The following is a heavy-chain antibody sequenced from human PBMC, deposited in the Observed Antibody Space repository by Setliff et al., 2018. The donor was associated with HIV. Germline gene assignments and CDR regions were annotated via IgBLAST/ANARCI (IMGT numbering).Heavy chain of an antibody. CDR2: INHSGST. CDR3: ARGTKYSVAGTRGYYFDS. V-gene: IGHV4-34*01. J-gene: IGHJ4*02. D-gene: IGHD6-19*01. Sequence: PSETLSLTCAVYGGSFSGYYWSWIRRPPGKGLEWIGEINHSGSTKYNPSLKSRVTISVNTSKNRFSLKLNSVTAADTAVYYCARGTKYSVAGTRGYYFDSWGQGTLVTVSS. CDR1: GGSFSGYY.